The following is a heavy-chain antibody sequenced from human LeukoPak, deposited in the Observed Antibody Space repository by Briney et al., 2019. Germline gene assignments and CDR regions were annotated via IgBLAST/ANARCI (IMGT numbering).Heavy chain of an antibody. J-gene: IGHJ4*02. D-gene: IGHD3-10*01. Sequence: ASVKVSCKASGYTFTRYDINWVRQSTGQGLEWMGWMNPNSGNTGYAQKFQGRVTMTRNTSISTAYMELSSLRSEDTAVYYCARGIRAAQRTGNYWGQGTLVTVSS. CDR2: MNPNSGNT. V-gene: IGHV1-8*01. CDR3: ARGIRAAQRTGNY. CDR1: GYTFTRYD.